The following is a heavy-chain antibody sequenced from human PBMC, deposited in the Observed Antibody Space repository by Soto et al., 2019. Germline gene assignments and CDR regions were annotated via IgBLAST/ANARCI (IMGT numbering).Heavy chain of an antibody. Sequence: ASVKVSCKASGYTFTSYDINWVRQATGQGLEWMGWMNPNSGNTGYAQKFQGRVTMTRNTSISTAYMELSSLRSEDTAVYYCARVAGPSGGNTAPAHWGQGTLVSVSS. CDR1: GYTFTSYD. D-gene: IGHD2-15*01. CDR3: ARVAGPSGGNTAPAH. CDR2: MNPNSGNT. J-gene: IGHJ4*02. V-gene: IGHV1-8*01.